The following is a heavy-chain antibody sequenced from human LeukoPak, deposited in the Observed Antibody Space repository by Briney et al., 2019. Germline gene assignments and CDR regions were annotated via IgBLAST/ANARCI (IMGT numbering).Heavy chain of an antibody. CDR2: INSDGSST. D-gene: IGHD6-6*01. CDR1: GFTFSSYW. J-gene: IGHJ4*02. V-gene: IGHV3-74*01. Sequence: GGSLRLSCVASGFTFSSYWMHWVRQAPGKGLVWVSRINSDGSSTSYADSVKGRFTISRDNAKNTLYLQMNSLRAEDTAVYYCAKDGDRYSSSSSLDYWGQGTLVTVSS. CDR3: AKDGDRYSSSSSLDY.